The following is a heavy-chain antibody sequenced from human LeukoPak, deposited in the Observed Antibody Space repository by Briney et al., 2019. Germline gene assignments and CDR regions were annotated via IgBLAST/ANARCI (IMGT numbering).Heavy chain of an antibody. D-gene: IGHD3-9*01. J-gene: IGHJ4*02. CDR2: INPNSGGT. V-gene: IGHV1-2*02. CDR3: ARVTGTDYFDY. Sequence: ASVKVSCKASGYTFTSYYMHWVRQAPGQGLEWMGWINPNSGGTNYAQKFQGRVTMTRDMSTSTVYMELSSLRSEDTAVYYCARVTGTDYFDYWGQGTLVTVSS. CDR1: GYTFTSYY.